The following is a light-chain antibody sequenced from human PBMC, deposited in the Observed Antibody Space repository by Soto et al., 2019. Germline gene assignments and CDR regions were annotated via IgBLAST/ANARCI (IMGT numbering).Light chain of an antibody. J-gene: IGKJ2*01. Sequence: DIQMTQSPSFVSASVGDRVTISCRASQDISNWLVWYQQKPGKAPNLLIYAASSLQSGVPSRFSGSGSGTDFTLTISSLQPEDFATYFCQQSYSTPYTFGQGTKLEIK. CDR1: QDISNW. V-gene: IGKV1D-12*01. CDR3: QQSYSTPYT. CDR2: AAS.